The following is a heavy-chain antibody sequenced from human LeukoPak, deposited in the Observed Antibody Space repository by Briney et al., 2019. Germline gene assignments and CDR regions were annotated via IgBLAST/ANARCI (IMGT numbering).Heavy chain of an antibody. CDR2: INHSGST. D-gene: IGHD5-18*01. V-gene: IGHV4-34*01. Sequence: SETLSLTCAVYGGSFSGYYWSWIRQPPGKGLEWIGEINHSGSTNYNPSLKSRVTISVDTSKNQFSLKLSSVTAADTAVYYCARVPWAHSYGYDYYFDYWGQGTLVTVSS. CDR3: ARVPWAHSYGYDYYFDY. CDR1: GGSFSGYY. J-gene: IGHJ4*02.